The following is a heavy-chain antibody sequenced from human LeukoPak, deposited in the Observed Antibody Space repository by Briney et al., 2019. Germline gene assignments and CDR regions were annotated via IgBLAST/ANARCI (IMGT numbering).Heavy chain of an antibody. Sequence: GRSLRLSCAASGFTFSNYAMHWVRQAPGKGLEWVAVISDDGSNKYYGDSVKGRFTISRDNSKNTVYLQMNSLRVEDAAVYYCAKDRYSSGWYSDFDYWGQGTLVTVSS. CDR3: AKDRYSSGWYSDFDY. CDR1: GFTFSNYA. V-gene: IGHV3-30*18. J-gene: IGHJ4*02. D-gene: IGHD6-19*01. CDR2: ISDDGSNK.